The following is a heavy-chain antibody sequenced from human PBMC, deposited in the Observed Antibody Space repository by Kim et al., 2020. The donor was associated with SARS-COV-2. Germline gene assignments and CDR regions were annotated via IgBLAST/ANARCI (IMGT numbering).Heavy chain of an antibody. CDR2: ISSSSSYI. D-gene: IGHD5-18*01. CDR1: GFTFSSYS. CDR3: ARDRGWIQLWDIDY. V-gene: IGHV3-21*01. Sequence: GGSLRLSCAASGFTFSSYSMNWVRQAPGKGLEWVSSISSSSSYIYYADSVKGRFTISRDNAKNSLYLQMNSLRAEDTAVYYCARDRGWIQLWDIDYWGQGTLVTVSS. J-gene: IGHJ4*02.